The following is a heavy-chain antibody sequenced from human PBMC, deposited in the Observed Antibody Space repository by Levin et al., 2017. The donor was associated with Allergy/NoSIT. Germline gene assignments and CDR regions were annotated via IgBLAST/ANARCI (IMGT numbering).Heavy chain of an antibody. CDR3: ARALLLWFGESHAFDI. Sequence: PGGSLRLSCAASGFTFSSYWMSWVRQAPGKGLEWVANIKQDGSEKYYVDSVKGRFTISRDNAKNSLYLQMNSLRAEDTAVYYCARALLLWFGESHAFDIWGQGTMVTVSS. V-gene: IGHV3-7*04. D-gene: IGHD3-10*01. CDR2: IKQDGSEK. J-gene: IGHJ3*02. CDR1: GFTFSSYW.